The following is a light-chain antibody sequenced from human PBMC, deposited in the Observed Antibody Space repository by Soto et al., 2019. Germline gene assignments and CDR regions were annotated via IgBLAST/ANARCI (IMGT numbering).Light chain of an antibody. CDR1: QSVGNF. CDR2: DAS. Sequence: EVVLTQSPAILSLSPGERATLSCRASQSVGNFLTWYQQKPGQAPRLLIYDASTRATGIPARFSGSGSGTDFTLTISSLEPEDSAVYYCQQRSNWPPLTFGGGTKVEIK. J-gene: IGKJ4*01. CDR3: QQRSNWPPLT. V-gene: IGKV3-11*01.